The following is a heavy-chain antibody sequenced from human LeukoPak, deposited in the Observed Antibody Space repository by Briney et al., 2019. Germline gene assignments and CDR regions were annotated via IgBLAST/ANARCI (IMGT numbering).Heavy chain of an antibody. CDR1: GFTFSSYA. CDR2: ISYDGSNK. CDR3: ASGAGAVAGLNWFDP. V-gene: IGHV3-30-3*01. J-gene: IGHJ5*02. D-gene: IGHD6-19*01. Sequence: GGSLRLSCAASGFTFSSYAMHWVRQAPGKGLEWVAVISYDGSNKYYADSVKGRFTISRDNAKNSLYLQMNSLRAEDTAVYYCASGAGAVAGLNWFDPWGQGTLVTVSS.